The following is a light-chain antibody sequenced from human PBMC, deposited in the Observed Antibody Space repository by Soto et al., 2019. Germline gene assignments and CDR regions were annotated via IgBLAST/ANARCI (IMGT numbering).Light chain of an antibody. CDR1: NSDIGGYSY. Sequence: QSALTQPASVSGSPGQSITISCTGSNSDIGGYSYVSWYQQHPGKAPKLMIYYVSNRPSGVSYRFSGAKSGNTASLPISGLQAADEADDYCTSYTRRSTPGVFGGGTKLTVL. J-gene: IGLJ2*01. CDR2: YVS. V-gene: IGLV2-14*03. CDR3: TSYTRRSTPGV.